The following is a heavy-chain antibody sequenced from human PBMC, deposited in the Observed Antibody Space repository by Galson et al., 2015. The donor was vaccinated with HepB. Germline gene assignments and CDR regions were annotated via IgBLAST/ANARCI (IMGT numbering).Heavy chain of an antibody. CDR2: INPDGTTT. CDR1: GFMFGTYW. J-gene: IGHJ4*02. CDR3: VRDSGTYPGYYDF. Sequence: SLRLSCAASGFMFGTYWMQWVRQAPGKGLVWVSVINPDGTTTDYADSVRGRFTISRDNVRNTMSLQMNSLRAEDMGVYYCVRDSGTYPGYYDFWGQGILVTVSS. V-gene: IGHV3-74*01. D-gene: IGHD1-26*01.